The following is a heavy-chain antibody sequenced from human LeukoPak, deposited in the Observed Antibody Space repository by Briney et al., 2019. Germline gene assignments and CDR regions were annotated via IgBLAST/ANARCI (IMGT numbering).Heavy chain of an antibody. CDR2: IYHSGST. V-gene: IGHV4-39*07. D-gene: IGHD3-22*01. J-gene: IGHJ4*02. Sequence: SETLSLTCTVSGGSISSSYYYWGWIRQPPGKGLEWIGSIYHSGSTNYNPSLKSRVTMSVDKSKNQFSLKLSSVTAADTAVYYCASLDGYDSSGYYYDFDYWGQGTLVTVSS. CDR1: GGSISSSYYY. CDR3: ASLDGYDSSGYYYDFDY.